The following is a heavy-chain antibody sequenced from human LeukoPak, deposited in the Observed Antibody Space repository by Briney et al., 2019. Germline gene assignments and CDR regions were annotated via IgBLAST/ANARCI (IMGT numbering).Heavy chain of an antibody. J-gene: IGHJ4*02. CDR3: AREGGPYRPLDY. CDR2: LYYSGST. Sequence: SETLSLTCTVSGGSIRSYYWSWIRQPPGKGLEWIGYLYYSGSTNYNPSLKSRVTISIDTSKNQFSLKLTSLTAADTAVYYCAREGGPYRPLDYSGQGTLVTVSS. V-gene: IGHV4-59*01. CDR1: GGSIRSYY.